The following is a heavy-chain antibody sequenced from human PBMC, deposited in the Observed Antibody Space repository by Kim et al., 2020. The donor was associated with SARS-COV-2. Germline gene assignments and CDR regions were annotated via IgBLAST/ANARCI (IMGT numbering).Heavy chain of an antibody. CDR2: KQDGSEK. CDR3: ARLGY. Sequence: KQDGSEKYYVDSVKGRFTISRDNAKNSLYLQMNSLRAEDTAVYYCARLGYWGQGTLVTVSS. J-gene: IGHJ4*02. V-gene: IGHV3-7*01. D-gene: IGHD7-27*01.